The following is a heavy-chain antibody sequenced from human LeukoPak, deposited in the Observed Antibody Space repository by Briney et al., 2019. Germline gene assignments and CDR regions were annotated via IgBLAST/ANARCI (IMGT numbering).Heavy chain of an antibody. V-gene: IGHV4-39*07. CDR3: ARVPRRWLYRGAWYYFDY. J-gene: IGHJ4*02. CDR2: INHSGST. Sequence: PSETLSLTCTVSGGSFSSSSYYWSWIRQPPGKGLEWIGEINHSGSTNYNPSLKSRVTISVDTSKNQFSLKLSSVTAADTAVYYCARVPRRWLYRGAWYYFDYWGQGTLVTVSS. CDR1: GGSFSSSSYY. D-gene: IGHD5-24*01.